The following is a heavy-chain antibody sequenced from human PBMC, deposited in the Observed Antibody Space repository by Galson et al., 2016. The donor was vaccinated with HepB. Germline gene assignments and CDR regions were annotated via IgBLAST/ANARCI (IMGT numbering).Heavy chain of an antibody. D-gene: IGHD3-10*01. J-gene: IGHJ6*03. Sequence: SVKVSCKVSGYTLTELSMHWVRQAPGKGLEWMGGFDPEDGKTIYAQNFQGRVTMTVDTSTDTAYMELTSLRSEDTAVYYCATVGFGGLGVHYYYYMDVWGKGTTVTVSS. CDR1: GYTLTELS. CDR3: ATVGFGGLGVHYYYYMDV. V-gene: IGHV1-24*01. CDR2: FDPEDGKT.